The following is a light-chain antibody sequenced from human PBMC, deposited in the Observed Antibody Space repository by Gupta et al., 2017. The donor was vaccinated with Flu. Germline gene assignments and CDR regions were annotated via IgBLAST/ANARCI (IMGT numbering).Light chain of an antibody. CDR3: QQYDNLPLT. J-gene: IGKJ4*01. Sequence: DIQMTQSPSSLSASAGDRVTITCQASQYISNYLNWYQQKPGKAPKLLIFDASNLETGVPSRFSGSGSGTDFTFTISSLQPEDIATYYCQQYDNLPLTFGGGTKVEIK. V-gene: IGKV1-33*01. CDR1: QYISNY. CDR2: DAS.